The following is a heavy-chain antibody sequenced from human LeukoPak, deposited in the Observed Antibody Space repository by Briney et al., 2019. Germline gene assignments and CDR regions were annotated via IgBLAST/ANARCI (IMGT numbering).Heavy chain of an antibody. J-gene: IGHJ4*02. V-gene: IGHV3-11*06. D-gene: IGHD4-23*01. CDR2: ISSSSSYT. Sequence: PGGSLRLSCAASGFTFGDYYMSWIRQSPGKGLEWVSYISSSSSYTNYADSVKGRFTISRYNAKNSLYLQMNSLRAEDTAVYYCARARYGGDYWGQGTLVTVSS. CDR1: GFTFGDYY. CDR3: ARARYGGDY.